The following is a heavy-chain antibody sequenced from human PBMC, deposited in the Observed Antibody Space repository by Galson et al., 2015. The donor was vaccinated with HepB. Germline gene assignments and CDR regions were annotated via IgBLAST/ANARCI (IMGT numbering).Heavy chain of an antibody. CDR3: ARGLAGGREAYYYYAMDV. CDR1: GGTFSAYA. V-gene: IGHV1-69*06. Sequence: SVKVSCKASGGTFSAYAISWVRQAPGQGLQWVGGIIPIFGTPHYAQNSQGRVTITADKSTSIAYMELSSLKSEDTAVYYCARGLAGGREAYYYYAMDVWGQGTTVTVPS. D-gene: IGHD6-19*01. J-gene: IGHJ6*02. CDR2: IIPIFGTP.